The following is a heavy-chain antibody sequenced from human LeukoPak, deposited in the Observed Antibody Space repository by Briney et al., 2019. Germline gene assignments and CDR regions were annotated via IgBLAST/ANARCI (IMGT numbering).Heavy chain of an antibody. CDR3: ARGDWVPEY. D-gene: IGHD3-9*01. CDR2: MNPNSGNT. V-gene: IGHV1-8*01. J-gene: IGHJ4*02. Sequence: GASVNVSCKASGYTFITYDFNWVRQATGQGLEWMGWMNPNSGNTGYAQKFQGRVTITRNTSISTAYMELSSLRSEDTAVYYCARGDWVPEYWGQGTLVTVSS. CDR1: GYTFITYD.